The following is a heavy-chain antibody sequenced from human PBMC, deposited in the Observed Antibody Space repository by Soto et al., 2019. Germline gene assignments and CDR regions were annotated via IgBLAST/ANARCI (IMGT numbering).Heavy chain of an antibody. D-gene: IGHD6-13*01. Sequence: SVKVSCKASGGTFSSYAIYWVRQAPGQGLEWLGTIVPVFPSVYYAPRFQGRLTITADGSTDTVYMMLTSLKSEDTAVYYCAREMPSTAAAYFYYGLNVWGQGTSVTVSS. J-gene: IGHJ6*02. CDR3: AREMPSTAAAYFYYGLNV. CDR2: IVPVFPSV. CDR1: GGTFSSYA. V-gene: IGHV1-69*13.